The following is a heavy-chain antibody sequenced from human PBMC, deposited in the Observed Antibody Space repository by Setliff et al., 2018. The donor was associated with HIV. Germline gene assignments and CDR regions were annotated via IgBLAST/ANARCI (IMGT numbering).Heavy chain of an antibody. D-gene: IGHD1-1*01. CDR1: GLTFNRYW. Sequence: GGSLRLSCVASGLTFNRYWMSWVRQVPGKGLEWVSNTKYDGSESYYVDSVKGRFTISRDNAKDSLYLQMNSLRVEDTAVYYCARTSTTTGTTLNWFDPWGQGTLVTVSS. V-gene: IGHV3-7*01. CDR2: TKYDGSES. J-gene: IGHJ5*02. CDR3: ARTSTTTGTTLNWFDP.